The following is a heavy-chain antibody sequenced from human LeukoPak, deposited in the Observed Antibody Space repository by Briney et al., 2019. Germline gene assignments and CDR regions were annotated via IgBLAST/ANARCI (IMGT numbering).Heavy chain of an antibody. CDR3: ARKRGYSYGYGY. Sequence: GASVKVSCKASGYTFTSYDINWVRQATGQGLEWMGWMNPNSGNTGYAQKFQGRVTMTRNTSISTAYMELSSLRSEDTAVYYCARKRGYSYGYGYWGQGTLVTVSS. D-gene: IGHD5-18*01. V-gene: IGHV1-8*01. J-gene: IGHJ4*02. CDR1: GYTFTSYD. CDR2: MNPNSGNT.